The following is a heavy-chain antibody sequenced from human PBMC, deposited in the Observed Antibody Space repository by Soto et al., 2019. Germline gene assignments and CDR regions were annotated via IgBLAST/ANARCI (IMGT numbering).Heavy chain of an antibody. V-gene: IGHV3-74*01. J-gene: IGHJ4*02. CDR1: GFIFKMYW. CDR2: IYNDGTYS. Sequence: GGSLRLSCAASGFIFKMYWMHWVRQSPGEGLVWISRIYNDGTYSDYADSVRGRFTISRDNVNDTLYLQMNNLRAEDSGLYYCTRGPRPISTGTGAYWGQGTQVTVSS. D-gene: IGHD3-10*01. CDR3: TRGPRPISTGTGAY.